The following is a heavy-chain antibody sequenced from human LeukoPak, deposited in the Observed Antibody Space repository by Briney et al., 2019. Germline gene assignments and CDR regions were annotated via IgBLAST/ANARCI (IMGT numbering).Heavy chain of an antibody. CDR1: GFTFSSYG. V-gene: IGHV3-30*18. D-gene: IGHD6-25*01. J-gene: IGHJ4*02. CDR3: AKESTDSSGFDY. Sequence: GGSLRLSCAASGFTFSSYGMHWVRQAPGKGLEWVAVISYDESNKYYADSVKGRFTISRDNSKNTLYLQMNSLRAEDTAVYYCAKESTDSSGFDYWGQGTLVTVSS. CDR2: ISYDESNK.